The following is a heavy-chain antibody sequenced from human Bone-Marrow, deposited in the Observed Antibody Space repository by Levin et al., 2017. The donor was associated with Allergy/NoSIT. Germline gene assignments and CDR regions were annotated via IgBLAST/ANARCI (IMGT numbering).Heavy chain of an antibody. D-gene: IGHD3-10*01. CDR2: ISSSSSYI. Sequence: GGSLRLSCAASGFTFSSYSMNWVRQAPGKGLEWVSSISSSSSYIYYADSVKGRFTISRDNAKNSLYLQMNSVRAEDTAVYYCARAVLTDTMVRGVIYYGMDVWGQGTTVTVSS. CDR3: ARAVLTDTMVRGVIYYGMDV. CDR1: GFTFSSYS. J-gene: IGHJ6*02. V-gene: IGHV3-21*01.